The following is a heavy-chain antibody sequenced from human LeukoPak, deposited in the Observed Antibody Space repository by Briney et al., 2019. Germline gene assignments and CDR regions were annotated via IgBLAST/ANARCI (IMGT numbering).Heavy chain of an antibody. CDR1: GGSISSYY. V-gene: IGHV4-59*01. CDR2: ISYSGST. Sequence: SETLSLICTVSGGSISSYYGSWIRQPPGKGLEWIGYISYSGSTNFNPSLKSRVTISVDTSKNQFSLKLSSVTAADTAVYYCAREGTAGANINWFDPWGAGTLFTVSS. J-gene: IGHJ5*02. CDR3: AREGTAGANINWFDP. D-gene: IGHD1-1*01.